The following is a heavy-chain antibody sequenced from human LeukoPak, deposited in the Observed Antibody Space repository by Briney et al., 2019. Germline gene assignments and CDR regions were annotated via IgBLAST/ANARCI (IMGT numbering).Heavy chain of an antibody. CDR1: GDSVSSGDYY. V-gene: IGHV4-61*08. Sequence: SETLSLTCTVSGDSVSSGDYYWSWIRQPPGKGLEWIGYIYYSGTTYYNPSLKSRVTISVDTSKNQFSLKLSSVTAADTAVYYCATNYYDSSGYYNSFDYWGQGTLVTVSS. D-gene: IGHD3-22*01. J-gene: IGHJ4*02. CDR3: ATNYYDSSGYYNSFDY. CDR2: IYYSGTT.